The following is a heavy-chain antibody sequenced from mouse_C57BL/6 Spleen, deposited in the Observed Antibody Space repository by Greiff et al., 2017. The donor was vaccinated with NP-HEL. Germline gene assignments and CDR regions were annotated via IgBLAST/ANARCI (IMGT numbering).Heavy chain of an antibody. CDR1: GYTFTSYW. Sequence: QVQLQQPGAELVKPGASVKLSCKASGYTFTSYWMHWVKQRPGQGLEWIGMIHPNSGSTNYNEKFKSKATLTVDKSSSTAYLQLRRLTSEASAVYYCASSGNWAVTYWGQGTTLTVSS. CDR2: IHPNSGST. CDR3: ASSGNWAVTY. V-gene: IGHV1-64*01. D-gene: IGHD4-1*01. J-gene: IGHJ2*01.